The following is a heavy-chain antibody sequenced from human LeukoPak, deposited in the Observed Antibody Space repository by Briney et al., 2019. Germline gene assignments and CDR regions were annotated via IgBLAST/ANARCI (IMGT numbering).Heavy chain of an antibody. J-gene: IGHJ5*02. CDR1: GFTFSSYA. D-gene: IGHD3-3*01. V-gene: IGHV3-30*04. CDR3: ASGGFLEPFDP. Sequence: PGGSLRLSCAASGFTFSSYAMHWVRQAPGKGLEWVAVISYDGSNKYYADSVKGRFTISRDNSKNTLYLQMNSLRAEDTAVYYCASGGFLEPFDPWGQGTLVTVSS. CDR2: ISYDGSNK.